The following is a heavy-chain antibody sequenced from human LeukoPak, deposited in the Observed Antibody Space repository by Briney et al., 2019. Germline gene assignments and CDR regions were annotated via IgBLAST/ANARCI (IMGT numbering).Heavy chain of an antibody. CDR3: AKVDYGDSYFDY. D-gene: IGHD4-17*01. J-gene: IGHJ4*02. Sequence: GRSLRLSCAASGFTFDDYAMHWVRQAPGKGLEWVSGISWNSGSIGYADSVKGRFTISRDNAKNSLYLQMNSLRAEDTALYYCAKVDYGDSYFDYWGQGTLVTVSS. CDR1: GFTFDDYA. CDR2: ISWNSGSI. V-gene: IGHV3-9*01.